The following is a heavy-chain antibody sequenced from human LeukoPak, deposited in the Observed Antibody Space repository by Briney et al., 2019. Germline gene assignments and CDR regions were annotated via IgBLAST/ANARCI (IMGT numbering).Heavy chain of an antibody. Sequence: GESLKISCKGSGYSFTSYWIGWVRQMPGEGLEWMGITYPSDFDTRYSPSFQGQVTISADRSINTAYLQWSSLKAADTAIYYCARGVVATRMFDFWGQGTLVTVSS. CDR3: ARGVVATRMFDF. V-gene: IGHV5-51*01. J-gene: IGHJ4*02. CDR2: TYPSDFDT. D-gene: IGHD2-15*01. CDR1: GYSFTSYW.